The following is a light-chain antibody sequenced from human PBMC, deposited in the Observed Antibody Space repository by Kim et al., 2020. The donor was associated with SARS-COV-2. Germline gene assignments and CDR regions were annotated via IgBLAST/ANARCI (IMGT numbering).Light chain of an antibody. J-gene: IGKJ1*01. V-gene: IGKV2-30*01. CDR1: QSLVYSDGSTY. Sequence: DVVMTQSPLSLPVRLGQPASISCRSSQSLVYSDGSTYLSWFHQRPGQAPRRLIYKVSDRDSEVPDRFSGSGSGAFFTLEISRVGAEDVGVYYGMQGTHWPPTFGQGAKVDIK. CDR3: MQGTHWPPT. CDR2: KVS.